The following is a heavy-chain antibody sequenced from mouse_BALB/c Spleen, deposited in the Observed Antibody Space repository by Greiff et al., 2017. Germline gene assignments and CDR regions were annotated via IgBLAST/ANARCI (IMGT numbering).Heavy chain of an antibody. V-gene: IGHV5-17*02. CDR2: ISSGSSTI. J-gene: IGHJ2*01. CDR1: GFTFSSFG. CDR3: ARSLYGNFFDY. D-gene: IGHD2-1*01. Sequence: EVQRVESGGGLVQPGGSRKLSCAASGFTFSSFGMHWVRQAPEKGLEWVAYISSGSSTIYYADTVKGRFTISRDNPKNTLFLQMTSLRSEDTAMYYCARSLYGNFFDYWGQGTTLTVSS.